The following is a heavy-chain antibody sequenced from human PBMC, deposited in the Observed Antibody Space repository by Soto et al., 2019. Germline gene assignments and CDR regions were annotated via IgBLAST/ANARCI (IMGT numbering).Heavy chain of an antibody. CDR1: GGSFSGYY. J-gene: IGHJ5*02. Sequence: PSETLSLTCAVYGGSFSGYYWSWIRQPPGKGLEWIGEINHSGSTNYNPSLKSRVTISVDTSKNQFSLKLSSVTAADTAVYYCARGRGNWNYTLRNWFDPWGQGTLVTVSS. D-gene: IGHD1-7*01. CDR2: INHSGST. V-gene: IGHV4-34*01. CDR3: ARGRGNWNYTLRNWFDP.